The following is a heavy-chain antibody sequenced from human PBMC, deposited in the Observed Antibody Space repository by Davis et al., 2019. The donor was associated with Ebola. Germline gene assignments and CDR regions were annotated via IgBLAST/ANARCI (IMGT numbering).Heavy chain of an antibody. J-gene: IGHJ4*01. CDR3: AASAGTVGKFDY. Sequence: AASVKVSCKASGFTFSSSAMQWVRQARGRRLEWMGWIVVGSANTNYAQKFQGRVTITRDMSTSTSFLDLSNLRSEDTAVYYCAASAGTVGKFDYWGQGTLVTVSS. V-gene: IGHV1-58*02. CDR1: GFTFSSSA. D-gene: IGHD1-14*01. CDR2: IVVGSANT.